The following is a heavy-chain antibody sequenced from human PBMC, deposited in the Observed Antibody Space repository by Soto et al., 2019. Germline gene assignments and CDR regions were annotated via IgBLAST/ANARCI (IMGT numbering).Heavy chain of an antibody. Sequence: SETLSLTCTVSGGSISSYYWSWIRQPPGKGLEWIGYIYYSGSTNYNPSLKSRVTISVDTSKNQFSLKLSSVTAADTAVYYCARGGIELRFLEWLPYYFDYWGQGTLVTVSS. CDR1: GGSISSYY. D-gene: IGHD3-3*01. V-gene: IGHV4-59*01. CDR2: IYYSGST. J-gene: IGHJ4*02. CDR3: ARGGIELRFLEWLPYYFDY.